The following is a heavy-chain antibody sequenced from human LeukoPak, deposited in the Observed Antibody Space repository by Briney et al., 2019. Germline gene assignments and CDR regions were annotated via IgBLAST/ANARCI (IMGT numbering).Heavy chain of an antibody. J-gene: IGHJ4*02. CDR2: ISGSGGST. V-gene: IGHV3-23*01. Sequence: GGSLRLSCAASGFTFSSYAMSWVRQAPGKGLEWVSAISGSGGSTYYADSVKGRFTISRDNAKNSLYLQMNSLRAEDTAVYYCARGRDGYNHFDYWGQGTLVTVSS. D-gene: IGHD5-24*01. CDR3: ARGRDGYNHFDY. CDR1: GFTFSSYA.